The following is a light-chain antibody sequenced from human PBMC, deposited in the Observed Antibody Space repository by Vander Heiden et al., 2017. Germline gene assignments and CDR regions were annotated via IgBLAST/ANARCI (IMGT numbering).Light chain of an antibody. CDR1: QSVSSC. Sequence: EFVLTQSPATLSLSPGERATLSCRASQSVSSCLAWYQQKPGQAPRLLIYDASNRAAGIPARFSGSGSGTDFTLTISSLEPEDFAVYYCQQRRDWPLTFGGGTKVEIK. J-gene: IGKJ4*01. V-gene: IGKV3-11*01. CDR2: DAS. CDR3: QQRRDWPLT.